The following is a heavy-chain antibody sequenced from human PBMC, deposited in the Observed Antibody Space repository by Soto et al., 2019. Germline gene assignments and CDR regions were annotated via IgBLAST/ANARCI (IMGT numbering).Heavy chain of an antibody. CDR3: ARHGVEMATISESLYYYYGMDV. CDR1: GGSISSYY. CDR2: IHVSGST. V-gene: IGHV4-59*08. Sequence: SETLSLTCTVSGGSISSYYWSWIRQPPGKGLEWIGYIHVSGSTNYNPSLKSRVTISVDTSKNQFSLKLSSVTAADTAVYYCARHGVEMATISESLYYYYGMDVWGQGTTVTVSS. J-gene: IGHJ6*02. D-gene: IGHD5-12*01.